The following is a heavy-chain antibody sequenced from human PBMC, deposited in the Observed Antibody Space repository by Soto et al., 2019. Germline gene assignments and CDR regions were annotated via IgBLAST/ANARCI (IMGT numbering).Heavy chain of an antibody. CDR2: ISWNSGST. J-gene: IGHJ4*02. CDR1: GFTFADYA. D-gene: IGHD2-2*01. V-gene: IGHV3-9*01. Sequence: EVQLVESGGGLVQPGRSLRLSCAASGFTFADYALHWVRQAPGKGLEWVSGISWNSGSTGYADSVKGRFIVSRDNAKNSLYLQMNSLRAEDTAWYYCAKDHMWGGASSTYYFDDWGQGTLVTVSS. CDR3: AKDHMWGGASSTYYFDD.